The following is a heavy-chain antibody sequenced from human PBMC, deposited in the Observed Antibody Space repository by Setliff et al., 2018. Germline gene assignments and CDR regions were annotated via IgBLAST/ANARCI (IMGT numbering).Heavy chain of an antibody. CDR3: ARGRLLYVGDSHYFDI. V-gene: IGHV4-4*07. CDR1: GGSISYNY. D-gene: IGHD4-17*01. Sequence: PSETLSLTCTVSGGSISYNYWTWVRQPAGKGLEWIGHIYSEGTTNYSPSLRSRVTISSDTSKNQFSLQLNSVTATDTAVYYCARGRLLYVGDSHYFDIWGQGTLVTVSS. J-gene: IGHJ4*02. CDR2: IYSEGTT.